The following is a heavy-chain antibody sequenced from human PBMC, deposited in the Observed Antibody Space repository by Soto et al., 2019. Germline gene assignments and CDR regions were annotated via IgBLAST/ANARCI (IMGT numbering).Heavy chain of an antibody. CDR3: ARVLLWFGEPLDY. D-gene: IGHD3-10*01. CDR2: INAGNGNT. CDR1: GYTFTSYA. V-gene: IGHV1-3*01. J-gene: IGHJ4*02. Sequence: ASVNVSWKGSGYTFTSYAVHWVRQAPGQRLEWMGWINAGNGNTKYSQKFQGRVTITRDTSASTAYMELSSLRSEDTAVYYCARVLLWFGEPLDYWGQGTLVTVSS.